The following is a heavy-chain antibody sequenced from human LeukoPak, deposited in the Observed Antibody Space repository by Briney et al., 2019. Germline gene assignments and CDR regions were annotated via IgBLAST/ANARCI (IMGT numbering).Heavy chain of an antibody. J-gene: IGHJ5*02. D-gene: IGHD3-3*01. CDR3: ARGSVKVTIFGVVITNNWFDP. V-gene: IGHV4-39*07. CDR2: IYYSGST. Sequence: PSETLSLTCTVSGGSISSSSYYWGWIRQPPGKGLEWIGSIYYSGSTNYNPSLKSRVTISVDTSKNQFSLKLSSVTAADTAVYYCARGSVKVTIFGVVITNNWFDPWGQGTLVTVSS. CDR1: GGSISSSSYY.